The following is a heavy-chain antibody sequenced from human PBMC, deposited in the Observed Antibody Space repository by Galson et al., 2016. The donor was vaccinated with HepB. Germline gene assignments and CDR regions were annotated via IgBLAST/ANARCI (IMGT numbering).Heavy chain of an antibody. CDR2: ICGRCGDM. CDR1: GFTFDKYG. CDR3: AIDPSQWHDLLFGN. Sequence: SLRLSCAASGFTFDKYGMTWFRQAPGKGLEWVSTICGRCGDMDYADSVKGRFTISRDDSKNTLSLNMNSPRVEDTAIYYCAIDPSQWHDLLFGNWAQGTLVTVSS. V-gene: IGHV3-23*01. J-gene: IGHJ1*01. D-gene: IGHD6-19*01.